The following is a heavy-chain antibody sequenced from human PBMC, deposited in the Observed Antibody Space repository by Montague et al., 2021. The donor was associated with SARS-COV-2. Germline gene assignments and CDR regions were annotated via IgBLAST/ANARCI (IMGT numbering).Heavy chain of an antibody. Sequence: SETLSLTCAVYGGSFSGYYWSWIRQPPGKGLEWIGEINHSGSINYNPSLKSRVTISVDMSKNQFSLKLSSVTAADTAVYYCTREGYQVLWSDYYYYGMDVWGQGTTVTVSS. D-gene: IGHD2-2*01. CDR1: GGSFSGYY. V-gene: IGHV4-34*01. CDR3: TREGYQVLWSDYYYYGMDV. CDR2: INHSGSI. J-gene: IGHJ6*02.